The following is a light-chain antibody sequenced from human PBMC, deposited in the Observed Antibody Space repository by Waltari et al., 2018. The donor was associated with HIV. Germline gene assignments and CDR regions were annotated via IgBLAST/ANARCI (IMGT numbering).Light chain of an antibody. Sequence: QSVLTQPPSASGTPGQRVTISCSGSSSNIGSNTVNWYPQLPGPAPKLLIYSNKQRPSGVPDRFSGSKSGTSASLAISGLQSEDEADYYCAAWDDSLNGPVFGGGTKLTVL. V-gene: IGLV1-44*01. CDR1: SSNIGSNT. CDR3: AAWDDSLNGPV. CDR2: SNK. J-gene: IGLJ3*02.